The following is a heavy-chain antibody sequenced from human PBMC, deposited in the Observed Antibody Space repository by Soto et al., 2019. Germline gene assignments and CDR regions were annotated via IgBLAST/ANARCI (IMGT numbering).Heavy chain of an antibody. V-gene: IGHV5-51*01. D-gene: IGHD3-16*01. CDR3: AKSIEGGTMDV. CDR2: IFPRDSDT. J-gene: IGHJ6*02. CDR1: GYTFSNHW. Sequence: GESLKISCQGSGYTFSNHWINWVRLVPGKGLEWMGIIFPRDSDTRYSPSLQGQVIISVDKSTNTAYLQWTRLTASDTAIYYCAKSIEGGTMDVWGPGTTVTVSS.